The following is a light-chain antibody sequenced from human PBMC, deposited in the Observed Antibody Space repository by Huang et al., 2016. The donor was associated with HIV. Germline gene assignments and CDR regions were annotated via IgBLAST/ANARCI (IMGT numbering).Light chain of an antibody. CDR1: QSIRSW. J-gene: IGKJ1*01. V-gene: IGKV1-5*03. Sequence: IQMTQSPSTLSASVGDRVTITCRASQSIRSWLAWYQQKPGKAPKLLIDKASSLESGVPSRFSGSGSGTEFTLTISSLQPDDFATYYCQQYNSYSWTFGQGTKVEIK. CDR2: KAS. CDR3: QQYNSYSWT.